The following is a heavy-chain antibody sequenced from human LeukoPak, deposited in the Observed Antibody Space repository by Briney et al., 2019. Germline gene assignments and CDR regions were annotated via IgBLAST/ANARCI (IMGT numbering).Heavy chain of an antibody. CDR3: ARHPTALVSYGFDP. CDR2: IYYSGST. CDR1: GGSFSNYY. J-gene: IGHJ5*02. V-gene: IGHV4-59*08. Sequence: SETLSLTCTVSGGSFSNYYWSWIRQPQGKGLEWIGYIYYSGSTNYNPSLKSRVTISVDTSKNQFSLNLSSVTAADTAVYYCARHPTALVSYGFDPWGQGTLVTVSS. D-gene: IGHD5-18*01.